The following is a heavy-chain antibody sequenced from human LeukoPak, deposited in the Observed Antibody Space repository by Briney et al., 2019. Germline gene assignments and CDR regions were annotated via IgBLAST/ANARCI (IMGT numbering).Heavy chain of an antibody. Sequence: RSSETLSLTCTVSGGSISSSSYYWGWIRQPPGKGLEWIGSIYYSGSTYYNPSLKSRVTISVDTSKNQFSLKLSSVTAADTAVYYCARLGARMTTVTRGHRGYFDYWGQGTLVTVSS. CDR1: GGSISSSSYY. D-gene: IGHD4-17*01. CDR2: IYYSGST. CDR3: ARLGARMTTVTRGHRGYFDY. V-gene: IGHV4-39*01. J-gene: IGHJ4*02.